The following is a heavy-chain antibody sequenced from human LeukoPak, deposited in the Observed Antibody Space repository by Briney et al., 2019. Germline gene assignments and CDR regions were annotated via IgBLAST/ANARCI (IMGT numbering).Heavy chain of an antibody. CDR1: GFTFSSYA. CDR3: AKDLLYYDSSGYFPWPHYFDY. V-gene: IGHV3-23*01. CDR2: ISGSGGST. D-gene: IGHD3-22*01. Sequence: GGSLRLSCAASGFTFSSYAMSWVRQAPGKGLEWVSAISGSGGSTYYADSVKGRFTISRDNSKNTLYLQMNSLRAEDTAVYYCAKDLLYYDSSGYFPWPHYFDYWGRGTLVTVSS. J-gene: IGHJ4*02.